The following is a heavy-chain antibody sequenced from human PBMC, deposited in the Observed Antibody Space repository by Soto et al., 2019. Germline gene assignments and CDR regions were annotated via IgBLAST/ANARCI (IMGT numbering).Heavy chain of an antibody. D-gene: IGHD3-22*01. CDR1: GASISSSY. CDR2: VYYSGST. Sequence: SESLSLTCTVSGASISSSYWSWIRQSPGKRLEWIGYVYYSGSTKYNPSLKSRVTISVDTSKNQFSLKLSSVTAADTAVYYCARGYYDSNGQSNTFDIWGQGTMVTVSS. J-gene: IGHJ3*02. CDR3: ARGYYDSNGQSNTFDI. V-gene: IGHV4-59*01.